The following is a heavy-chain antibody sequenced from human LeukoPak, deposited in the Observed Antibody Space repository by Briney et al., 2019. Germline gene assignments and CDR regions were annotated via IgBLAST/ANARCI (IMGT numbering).Heavy chain of an antibody. D-gene: IGHD6-6*01. CDR2: IYPGDSDT. J-gene: IGHJ4*02. CDR1: GYSFTSYW. V-gene: IGHV5-51*01. CDR3: ARRYSSSSGSDFDY. Sequence: GESLKISCNCSGYSFTSYWIVWVRQMPGKGLEWMGIIYPGDSDTRYSPSFQGQVTISADKSISTAYLQWSSLKASDTAMYYCARRYSSSSGSDFDYWGQGTLVTVSS.